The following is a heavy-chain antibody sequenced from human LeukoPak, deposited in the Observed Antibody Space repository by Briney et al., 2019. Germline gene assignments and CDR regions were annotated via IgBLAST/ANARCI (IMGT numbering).Heavy chain of an antibody. Sequence: GGSLRLSCASSGFTVSSNYMSWVRQAPGKGLEWVSIIYSAGSTYYADSVKGRFTISRDNSKNTVYLQMKSLRAEDTAVYYCARNGGYGDYVIGWGQGTLVTVSS. CDR2: IYSAGST. CDR3: ARNGGYGDYVIG. V-gene: IGHV3-66*02. CDR1: GFTVSSNY. D-gene: IGHD4-17*01. J-gene: IGHJ4*02.